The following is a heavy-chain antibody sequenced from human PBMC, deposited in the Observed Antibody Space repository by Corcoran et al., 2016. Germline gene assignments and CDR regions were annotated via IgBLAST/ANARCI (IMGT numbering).Heavy chain of an antibody. J-gene: IGHJ6*02. V-gene: IGHV1-69*01. CDR3: ARDGGFGVVKSGMDV. Sequence: QVQLVQSGAEVKKPGSSVKVSCRASGSTFSSYAINWVRQAPGKGLEWMGGIIPIFGTTNYAQRFQGKVTITADESTNTAYMEMSSMRSEETAVYYCARDGGFGVVKSGMDVWGQGTTVTVSS. CDR1: GSTFSSYA. D-gene: IGHD3-3*01. CDR2: IIPIFGTT.